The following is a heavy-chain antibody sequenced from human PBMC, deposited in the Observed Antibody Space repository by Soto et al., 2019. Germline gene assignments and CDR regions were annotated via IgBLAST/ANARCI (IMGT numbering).Heavy chain of an antibody. CDR2: INPGDSDI. Sequence: PGESLKISCQGFEYTFTAYWIGWVRQMPGKGLEWMGIINPGDSDIRYSPSFQGQGTISADKSINTAYLQWSSLKASDTAMYYCARPDYNKGVWYHTYDIWGQGTIVTVSS. V-gene: IGHV5-51*01. J-gene: IGHJ3*02. D-gene: IGHD2-8*01. CDR1: EYTFTAYW. CDR3: ARPDYNKGVWYHTYDI.